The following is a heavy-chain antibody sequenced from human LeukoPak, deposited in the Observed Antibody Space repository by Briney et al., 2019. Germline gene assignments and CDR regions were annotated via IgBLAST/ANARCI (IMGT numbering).Heavy chain of an antibody. CDR2: ISSSSSTI. CDR1: GFTFSSYS. Sequence: PGGSLRLSCAASGFTFSSYSMNWVRQAPGKGLEWVSYISSSSSTIYYADSVKGRFTISRDNAKNSLYLQMNSLRAEDTAVYYCARDVAAAASHLDYWGQGTLVTVSS. J-gene: IGHJ4*02. D-gene: IGHD2-15*01. V-gene: IGHV3-48*04. CDR3: ARDVAAAASHLDY.